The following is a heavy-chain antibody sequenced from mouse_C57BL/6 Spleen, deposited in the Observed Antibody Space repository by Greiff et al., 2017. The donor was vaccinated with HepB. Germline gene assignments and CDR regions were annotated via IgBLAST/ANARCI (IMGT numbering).Heavy chain of an antibody. J-gene: IGHJ4*01. CDR2: IDPENGDT. Sequence: EVQLQQSGAELVRPGASVKLSCTASGFNIKDDYMHWVKQRPEQGLEWIGWIDPENGDTEYASKFQGKATITADTSSNTAYLQLSSLTSEDTAVYYCTSLIWLRRRGDYYAMDYWGQGTSVTVSS. CDR1: GFNIKDDY. V-gene: IGHV14-4*01. D-gene: IGHD2-2*01. CDR3: TSLIWLRRRGDYYAMDY.